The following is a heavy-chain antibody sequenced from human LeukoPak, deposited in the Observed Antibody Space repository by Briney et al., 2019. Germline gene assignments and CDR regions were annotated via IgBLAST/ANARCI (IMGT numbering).Heavy chain of an antibody. Sequence: GGSLRLSCVASGFIFSSNWMSWVRQAPGKGLEWVASIRPDGTDKYYMDSVKGPFTISRDNAKNSLYLQMNSLRAEDTALYYWAKLLGTETTYDYWGQGTLVTVSS. J-gene: IGHJ4*02. V-gene: IGHV3-7*01. CDR1: GFIFSSNW. CDR2: IRPDGTDK. D-gene: IGHD1-7*01. CDR3: AKLLGTETTYDY.